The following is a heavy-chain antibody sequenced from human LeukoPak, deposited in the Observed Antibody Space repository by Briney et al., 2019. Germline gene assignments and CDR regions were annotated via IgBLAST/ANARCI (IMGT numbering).Heavy chain of an antibody. CDR2: IYRSSNGETT. Sequence: GGSLRLSCAASGITFSNAWMTWVRQAPGKGLEWVGRIYRSSNGETTDYGAPVKGRFTMSRDDSKNTLYLQMSSLKTEDTAVYYCTTYSGGSCPFWGQGTLVTVPS. CDR3: TTYSGGSCPF. J-gene: IGHJ4*02. D-gene: IGHD6-19*01. CDR1: GITFSNAW. V-gene: IGHV3-15*01.